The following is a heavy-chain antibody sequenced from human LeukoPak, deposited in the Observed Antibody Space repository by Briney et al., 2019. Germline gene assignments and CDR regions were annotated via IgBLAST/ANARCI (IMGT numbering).Heavy chain of an antibody. CDR2: IDNDGNNI. V-gene: IGHV3-74*01. CDR3: ANGPHYNILTGFYKVRSHLDY. J-gene: IGHJ4*02. D-gene: IGHD3-9*01. Sequence: PGGSLRLSCVASGFTFTNYWMHWVRQAPGMGLVWVSRIDNDGNNIDYADSVKGRFTISRDNSKNTLYLQMNSLRAEDTAMYYCANGPHYNILTGFYKVRSHLDYWGQGTLVTVSS. CDR1: GFTFTNYW.